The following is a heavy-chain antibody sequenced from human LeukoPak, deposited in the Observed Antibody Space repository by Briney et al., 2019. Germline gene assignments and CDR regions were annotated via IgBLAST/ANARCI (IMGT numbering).Heavy chain of an antibody. D-gene: IGHD6-13*01. J-gene: IGHJ3*02. V-gene: IGHV1-69*13. CDR2: MNPIVGTA. CDR3: ARRTRQQLATNDAFDI. Sequence: SSVNVSRMSSVCTFSRYAISGLRQAPGRGVAWVGGMNPIVGTANYAQKFQGRVTITADESTSTAYMELSSLRSENTAVYYCARRTRQQLATNDAFDIWGQGTMVTVSS. CDR1: VCTFSRYA.